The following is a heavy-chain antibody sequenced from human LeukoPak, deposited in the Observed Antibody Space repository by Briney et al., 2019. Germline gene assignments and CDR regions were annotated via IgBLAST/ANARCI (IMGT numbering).Heavy chain of an antibody. Sequence: PSETLSLTCTVSGGSTSSYYWSWIRQPAGKGLEWIGRIYTSGSTNYNPSLKSRVTMSVDTSKNQFSLKLSSVTAADTAVYYCARAGYSSGWSTTYYYYYMDVWGKGTTVTVSS. CDR2: IYTSGST. V-gene: IGHV4-4*07. CDR1: GGSTSSYY. D-gene: IGHD6-19*01. J-gene: IGHJ6*03. CDR3: ARAGYSSGWSTTYYYYYMDV.